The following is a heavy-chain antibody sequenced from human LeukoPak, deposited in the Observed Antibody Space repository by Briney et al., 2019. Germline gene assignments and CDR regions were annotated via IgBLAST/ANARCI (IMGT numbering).Heavy chain of an antibody. V-gene: IGHV4-59*08. CDR1: GGSITGHY. Sequence: PSEPLSLTHAVSGGSITGHYWNWIRQTPGMRLEWIGYTSYSRTTIYNSYFKGRATMSIDTSKNQLYLNLTSVTATDTAVYYCAKLGHSDGWYLGAFDIWGQGTTVIVSS. D-gene: IGHD6-19*01. CDR3: AKLGHSDGWYLGAFDI. J-gene: IGHJ3*02. CDR2: TSYSRTT.